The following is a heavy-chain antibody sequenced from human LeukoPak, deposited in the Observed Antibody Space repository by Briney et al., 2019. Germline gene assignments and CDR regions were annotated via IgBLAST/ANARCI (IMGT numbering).Heavy chain of an antibody. Sequence: ASVKVSCKASGYTFTSYVMHWVRQVPGQRLEWMGWIDAGNGNTKYSQKFQDRVIITRNTSASTAYLELGSLRSEDTAVYYCARARSDWSGNDYWGQGTLVTVSS. J-gene: IGHJ4*02. D-gene: IGHD3-3*01. V-gene: IGHV1-3*01. CDR3: ARARSDWSGNDY. CDR2: IDAGNGNT. CDR1: GYTFTSYV.